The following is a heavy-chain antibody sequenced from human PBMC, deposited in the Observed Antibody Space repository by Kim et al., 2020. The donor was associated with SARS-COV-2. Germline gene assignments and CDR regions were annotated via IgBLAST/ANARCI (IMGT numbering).Heavy chain of an antibody. CDR2: ISYDGSNK. CDR1: GFTFSSYG. CDR3: AKQFDDYSNYYYYGMDV. J-gene: IGHJ6*02. V-gene: IGHV3-30*18. D-gene: IGHD4-4*01. Sequence: GGSLRLSCAASGFTFSSYGMHWVRQAPGKGLEWVAVISYDGSNKYYADSVKGRFTISRDNSKNTLYLQMNSLRAEDTAVYYCAKQFDDYSNYYYYGMDVWGQGTTVTVSS.